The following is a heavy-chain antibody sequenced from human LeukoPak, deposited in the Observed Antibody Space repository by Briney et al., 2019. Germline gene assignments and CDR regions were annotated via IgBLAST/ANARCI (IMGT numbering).Heavy chain of an antibody. CDR1: GFTFSSYG. CDR3: AKDRGYYFDY. D-gene: IGHD3-10*01. CDR2: IRYDGSKK. J-gene: IGHJ4*02. V-gene: IGHV3-30*02. Sequence: GGSLRLSCAASGFTFSSYGMHWVRQAPGKGLEWVTFIRYDGSKKYYADSVKGRFTISRDNSKSTLYLQMNSLRAEDTAVYYCAKDRGYYFDYWGQGTLVTVSS.